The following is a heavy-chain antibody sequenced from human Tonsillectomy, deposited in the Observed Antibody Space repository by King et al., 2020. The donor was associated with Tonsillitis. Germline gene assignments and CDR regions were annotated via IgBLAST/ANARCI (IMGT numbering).Heavy chain of an antibody. CDR1: GGSISSYY. CDR2: IYHSGST. J-gene: IGHJ4*02. D-gene: IGHD6-19*01. V-gene: IGHV4-59*01. Sequence: VQLQESGPGLVKPSETLSLTCTVSGGSISSYYWSWIRQPPGKGLEWIGYIYHSGSTNYNPSLKSRATISVDTSKNQFSLKLSSVTAADTAVYYCAGGRGYSSGWLDYWGQGTLVTVSS. CDR3: AGGRGYSSGWLDY.